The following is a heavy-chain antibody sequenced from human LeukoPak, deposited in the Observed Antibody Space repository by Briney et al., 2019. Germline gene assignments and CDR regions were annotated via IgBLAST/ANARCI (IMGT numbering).Heavy chain of an antibody. Sequence: GASVKVSCKASGGTFSSYTISWVRQAPGQGLEWMGRIIPILGIANHAQKFQGRVTITADKSTSTAYMELSSLRSEDTAVYYCASLAYYYDSSGYPDAFDIWGQGTMVTVSS. CDR2: IIPILGIA. CDR1: GGTFSSYT. D-gene: IGHD3-22*01. V-gene: IGHV1-69*02. J-gene: IGHJ3*02. CDR3: ASLAYYYDSSGYPDAFDI.